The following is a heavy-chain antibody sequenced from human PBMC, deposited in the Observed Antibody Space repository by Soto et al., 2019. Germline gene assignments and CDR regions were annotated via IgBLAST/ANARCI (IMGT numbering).Heavy chain of an antibody. CDR3: ARDQASSPTVTTRSGYYYYYMDV. CDR1: GFTFSSYG. Sequence: GGSLRLSCAASGFTFSSYGMHWVRQAPGKGLEWVAVIWYDGSNKYYADSVKGRFTISRDNSKNTLYLQMNSLRAEDTAVYYCARDQASSPTVTTRSGYYYYYMDVWGKGTTVTVSS. J-gene: IGHJ6*03. D-gene: IGHD4-17*01. CDR2: IWYDGSNK. V-gene: IGHV3-33*01.